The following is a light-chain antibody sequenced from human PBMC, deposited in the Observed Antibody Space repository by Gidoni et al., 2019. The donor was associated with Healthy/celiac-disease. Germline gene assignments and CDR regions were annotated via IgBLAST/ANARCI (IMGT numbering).Light chain of an antibody. CDR3: QQSYSTPRT. V-gene: IGKV1-39*01. CDR2: AAS. J-gene: IGKJ1*01. Sequence: DIQMAQYPSSLSASVGDRVTITCRASQSISSYLNWYQQKPGKAPKLLIYAASSLQSGVPSRFSGSGSGTDFTLTISSLQPEDVATYYCQQSYSTPRTFXQXTKVEIK. CDR1: QSISSY.